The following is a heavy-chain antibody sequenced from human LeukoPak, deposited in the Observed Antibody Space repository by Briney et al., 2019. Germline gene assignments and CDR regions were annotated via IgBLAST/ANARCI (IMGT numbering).Heavy chain of an antibody. D-gene: IGHD3-22*01. CDR3: ARDVSEHYYESSGGYYLDY. CDR2: ISYDGSNK. J-gene: IGHJ4*02. Sequence: GGSLRLSCADSGFTFSSYAMQWVRQAPGKELECVEVISYDGSNKYFADSVKGRFIISRDNSKNTLYLQMNSLRAEDTAVYYCARDVSEHYYESSGGYYLDYWGQGILVTVSS. CDR1: GFTFSSYA. V-gene: IGHV3-30*04.